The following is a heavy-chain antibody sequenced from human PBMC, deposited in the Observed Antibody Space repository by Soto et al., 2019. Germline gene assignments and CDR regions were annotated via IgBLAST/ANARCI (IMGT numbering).Heavy chain of an antibody. CDR3: ARDYMVRGVMRWFDP. J-gene: IGHJ5*02. CDR2: IYHIGST. Sequence: QVQLQESGPGLVKPSGTLSLTCAVSGGSISSSNWWSWVRQPPGKGLEWIGEIYHIGSTNYNPSLKRRVTISVDKSKNQFSLKLSSVTAADTAVYYCARDYMVRGVMRWFDPWGQGTLVTVSS. V-gene: IGHV4-4*02. D-gene: IGHD3-10*01. CDR1: GGSISSSNW.